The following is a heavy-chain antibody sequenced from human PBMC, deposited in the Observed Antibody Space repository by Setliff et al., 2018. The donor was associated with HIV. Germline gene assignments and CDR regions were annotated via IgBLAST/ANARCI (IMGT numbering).Heavy chain of an antibody. J-gene: IGHJ4*02. Sequence: SETLSLTCTVSGDSINRHIYYWGWIRQPPGKGLEWVGSKYYSGSTYYNSSLKSRATISIDSSKNQFSLTLSSVTAADTTVYYCARHSGLGGYYSPFDYWGPGTLVTVSS. CDR1: GDSINRHIYY. CDR3: ARHSGLGGYYSPFDY. CDR2: KYYSGST. D-gene: IGHD3-22*01. V-gene: IGHV4-39*01.